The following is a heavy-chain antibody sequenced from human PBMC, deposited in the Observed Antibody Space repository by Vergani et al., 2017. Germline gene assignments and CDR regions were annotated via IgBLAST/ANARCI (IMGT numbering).Heavy chain of an antibody. J-gene: IGHJ6*03. D-gene: IGHD5-18*01. Sequence: QVQLQQWGAGLLKPSETLSLTCAVYGGSFSGYYWSWIRQPPGKGLEWIGEINHSGSTNYNPSLKSRVTISVDTSKNQFSLKLSSVTAADTAVYYCARSGYSYGSYYYYYYMDVWGKGTTVTVSS. CDR3: ARSGYSYGSYYYYYYMDV. CDR2: INHSGST. V-gene: IGHV4-34*01. CDR1: GGSFSGYY.